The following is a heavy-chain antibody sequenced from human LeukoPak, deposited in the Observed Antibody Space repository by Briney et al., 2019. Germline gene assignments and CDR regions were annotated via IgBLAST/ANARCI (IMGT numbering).Heavy chain of an antibody. CDR3: ARGRFGSSPTGDV. CDR2: INQSGST. J-gene: IGHJ6*04. D-gene: IGHD2-15*01. CDR1: GASFSGNY. Sequence: SKTLSLTCAVHGASFSGNYWSWIRQPPGKGLEWIGEINQSGSTNYNPSLTSRVTISVDTSKNQFSLKLSPVTAADTAVYYGARGRFGSSPTGDVWGKGTTVTVSS. V-gene: IGHV4-34*01.